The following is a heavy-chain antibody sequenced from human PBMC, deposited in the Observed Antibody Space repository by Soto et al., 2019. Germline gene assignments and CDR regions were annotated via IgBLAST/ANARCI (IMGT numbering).Heavy chain of an antibody. CDR2: INCDGSST. D-gene: IGHD4-17*01. Sequence: EVQLVESGGGLVQPGGSLRLSCAASGFTFSSYWMHWVRQAPGKGLVWVSRINCDGSSTSYADSVKGRFTISRDNAKHTLHLQMNRLRAEGGDVYFCASVTPRSWGQGTLVTVSS. V-gene: IGHV3-74*01. CDR3: ASVTPRS. J-gene: IGHJ4*02. CDR1: GFTFSSYW.